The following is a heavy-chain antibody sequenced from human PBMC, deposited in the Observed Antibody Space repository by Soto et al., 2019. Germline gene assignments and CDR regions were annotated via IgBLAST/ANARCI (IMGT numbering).Heavy chain of an antibody. V-gene: IGHV3-23*01. J-gene: IGHJ4*02. D-gene: IGHD2-15*01. CDR1: GFTFSSYA. Sequence: PGGSLRLSCAASGFTFSSYAMSWVRQAPGKGLEWVSAISGSGGSTYYADSVKGRFTISRDNSKNTLYLQMNSLRAEDTAVYYCAKAGYCSGGSCYSQVAGVCFDYWGQGTLVTVSS. CDR3: AKAGYCSGGSCYSQVAGVCFDY. CDR2: ISGSGGST.